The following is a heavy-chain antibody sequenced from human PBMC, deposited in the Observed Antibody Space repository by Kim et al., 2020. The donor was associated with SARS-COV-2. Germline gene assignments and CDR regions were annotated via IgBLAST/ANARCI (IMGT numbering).Heavy chain of an antibody. V-gene: IGHV4-59*01. J-gene: IGHJ5*02. Sequence: RRVTISVDTSKNQFSLKLSAVTAADTAVYYCARELVDIWTCYSPHHWFDPWGQGTLVTVSS. CDR3: ARELVDIWTCYSPHHWFDP. D-gene: IGHD3-9*01.